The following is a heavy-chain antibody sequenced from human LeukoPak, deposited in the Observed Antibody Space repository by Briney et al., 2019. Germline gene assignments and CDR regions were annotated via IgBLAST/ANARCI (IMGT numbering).Heavy chain of an antibody. J-gene: IGHJ4*02. Sequence: SETLSLTCTVSGGSIGNSSYYWGWIRQPPGKGLEWIGSIYYSGSTYYNSSLKSRVTVSVDKSKNQFSLKLSSVTAADTAVYYCATRGGSSGWYTTFDYWGQGTLVTVSS. CDR3: ATRGGSSGWYTTFDY. CDR1: GGSIGNSSYY. V-gene: IGHV4-39*07. D-gene: IGHD6-19*01. CDR2: IYYSGST.